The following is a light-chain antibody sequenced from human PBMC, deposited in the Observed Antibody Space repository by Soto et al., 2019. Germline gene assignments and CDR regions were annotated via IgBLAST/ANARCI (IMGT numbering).Light chain of an antibody. CDR1: QSISSL. CDR2: DAY. V-gene: IGKV1-39*01. J-gene: IGKJ5*01. CDR3: QQTYTTPEIT. Sequence: DIKLTQSPSLLSAPVGDSVTITYRASQSISSLLAWYQQKPGKAPKLLIYDAYSLESGTPSRFSGSGSGTDFTLTISSLQPEDFAIYYCQQTYTTPEITFGQGTDWRL.